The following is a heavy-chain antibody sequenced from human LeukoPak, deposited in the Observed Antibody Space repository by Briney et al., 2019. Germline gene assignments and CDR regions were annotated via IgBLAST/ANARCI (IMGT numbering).Heavy chain of an antibody. J-gene: IGHJ4*02. V-gene: IGHV3-53*01. CDR2: IYSGGNT. D-gene: IGHD2-21*02. Sequence: GGSLRLSCAVSGFTVSSNYMSWVRQAPGKGLEWVSVIYSGGNTYYADSVKGRFTISGDISKDTLYLQMNSLRAKDTAVYYCARGGGAFCGGDCHRNFDYWGQGTLVTVSS. CDR1: GFTVSSNY. CDR3: ARGGGAFCGGDCHRNFDY.